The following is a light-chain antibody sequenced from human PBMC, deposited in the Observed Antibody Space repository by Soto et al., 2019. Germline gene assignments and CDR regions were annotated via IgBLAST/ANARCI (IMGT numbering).Light chain of an antibody. CDR2: GAS. CDR3: QQTYTAPRT. CDR1: QSITIY. V-gene: IGKV1-39*01. J-gene: IGKJ1*01. Sequence: DIQMTQSPSSLSASVGDRVTITCRASQSITIYLNCYKQQPAKAPRLLIYGASTLHTGGQSRFSGSGSMTDFTLTISDLQPEDFATYYCQQTYTAPRTLGQGTKV.